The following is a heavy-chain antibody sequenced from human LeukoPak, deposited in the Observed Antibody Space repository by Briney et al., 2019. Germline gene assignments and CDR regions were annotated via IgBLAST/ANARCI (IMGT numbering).Heavy chain of an antibody. CDR1: GYTFTGYY. V-gene: IGHV1-46*01. Sequence: ASVKVSCKASGYTFTGYYMHWVRQAPGQGLEWMGIINPSGGSTSYAQKFQGRVTMTRDMSTSTVYMELSSLRSEDTAVYYCARAENYGDYDTPIDYWGQGTLVTVSS. CDR3: ARAENYGDYDTPIDY. CDR2: INPSGGST. D-gene: IGHD4-17*01. J-gene: IGHJ4*02.